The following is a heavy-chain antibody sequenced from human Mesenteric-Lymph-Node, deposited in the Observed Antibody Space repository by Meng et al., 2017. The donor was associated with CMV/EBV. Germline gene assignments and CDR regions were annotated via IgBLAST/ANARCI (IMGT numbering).Heavy chain of an antibody. CDR2: INSDGSST. Sequence: GESLTISCAASGFTFSSYWMHWVRQAPGKGLVWVSRINSDGSSTSYADSVKGRFTISRDNAKNTLYLQMNSLRAEDTAVYYCARWEYQLPPQSNWGQGTLVTVSS. D-gene: IGHD2-2*01. CDR1: GFTFSSYW. J-gene: IGHJ4*02. V-gene: IGHV3-74*01. CDR3: ARWEYQLPPQSN.